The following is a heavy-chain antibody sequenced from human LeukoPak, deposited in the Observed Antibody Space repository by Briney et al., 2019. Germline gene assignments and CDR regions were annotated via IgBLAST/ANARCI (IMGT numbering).Heavy chain of an antibody. V-gene: IGHV4-34*01. Sequence: SETLSLTCAVSGVPFSNYYWSWVRQSPRQGLEWIGEINHSGYTNYNPSPKSRVTMSIDTSKNQFSLILTSVTVADAGVYYCTRAVAGHPDWGQGTLVTVSS. J-gene: IGHJ4*02. CDR1: GVPFSNYY. CDR3: TRAVAGHPD. CDR2: INHSGYT. D-gene: IGHD6-19*01.